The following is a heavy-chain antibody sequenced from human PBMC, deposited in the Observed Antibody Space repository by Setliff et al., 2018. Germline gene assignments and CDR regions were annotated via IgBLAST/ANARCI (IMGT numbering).Heavy chain of an antibody. CDR3: ARGGLGSVLDFDS. CDR2: MNVDNGSS. Sequence: GASVKVSCKASGFTFTNYDINWVRQATGQGLEWMGWMNVDNGSSDSAQKFQGRLTMTRDTSTSTAYMELSSLRSEDTAVYYCARGGLGSVLDFDSWGQGTLVTSPQ. CDR1: GFTFTNYD. V-gene: IGHV1-8*02. J-gene: IGHJ4*02. D-gene: IGHD6-19*01.